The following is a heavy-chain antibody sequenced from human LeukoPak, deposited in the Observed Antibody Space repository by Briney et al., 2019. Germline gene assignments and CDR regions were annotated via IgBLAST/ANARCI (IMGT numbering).Heavy chain of an antibody. Sequence: SVTLSRTCTVSGGSISSYYWSWLRQPAGKGLEWIGRIYTSGSTNYNTSLKSPVTMSVDTSKTQFSINLSSVTAADTAVYYCARDVYSSSWYGAFYSWFDPWGQGTLVTVSS. CDR3: ARDVYSSSWYGAFYSWFDP. CDR1: GGSISSYY. CDR2: IYTSGST. V-gene: IGHV4-4*07. D-gene: IGHD6-13*01. J-gene: IGHJ5*02.